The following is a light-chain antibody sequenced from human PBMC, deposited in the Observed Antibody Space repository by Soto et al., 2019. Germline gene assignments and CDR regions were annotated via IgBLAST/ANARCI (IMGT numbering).Light chain of an antibody. J-gene: IGKJ1*01. CDR2: DTS. CDR3: HQRSNWPWT. CDR1: KSVVSS. V-gene: IGKV3-11*01. Sequence: EIVLTQSPATLSLSPGERATLSCRASKSVVSSLAWYQQKPGQAPRLLIYDTSNRATGIPARFSGSGSGTDFTLTISSLEPDDFAIYYCHQRSNWPWTFGQGTKVELK.